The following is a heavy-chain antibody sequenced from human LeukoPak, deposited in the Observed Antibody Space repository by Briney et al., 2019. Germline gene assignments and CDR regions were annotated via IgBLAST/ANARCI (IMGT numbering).Heavy chain of an antibody. D-gene: IGHD3-10*01. V-gene: IGHV4-34*01. CDR3: ARGLAQLDYYGMDV. J-gene: IGHJ6*02. Sequence: PSETLSLTCAVYGGSFSGYYWSWIRRPPGKGLEWIGEINHSGSTNYNPSLKSRVTISVDTSKNQFSLELFSVTAADTAVYYCARGLAQLDYYGMDVWGQGTTVTVSS. CDR2: INHSGST. CDR1: GGSFSGYY.